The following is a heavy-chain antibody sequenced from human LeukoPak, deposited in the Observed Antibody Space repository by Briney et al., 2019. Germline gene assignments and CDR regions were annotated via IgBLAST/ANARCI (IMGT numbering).Heavy chain of an antibody. D-gene: IGHD3-10*01. V-gene: IGHV4-59*13. J-gene: IGHJ5*02. CDR2: IHYSGSTTYY. Sequence: SQTLSLTCTVPGGSITTYYWNWLREASGKGLQWLGYIHYSGSTTYYNYHRSVKSRVTISLDTSKNHVALRLNSVTAADTAVYFCARAPPRGGWFDTWGQGTLATVSS. CDR1: GGSITTYY. CDR3: ARAPPRGGWFDT.